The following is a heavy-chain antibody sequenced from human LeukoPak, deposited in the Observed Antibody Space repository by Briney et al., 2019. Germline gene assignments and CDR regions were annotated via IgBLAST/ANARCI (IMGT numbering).Heavy chain of an antibody. CDR2: IYTSGST. CDR1: GGSISSGSYY. V-gene: IGHV4-61*02. Sequence: SETLSLTCTVSGGSISSGSYYWSWIRQPAGKGLEWIGRIYTSGSTNYNPSLKSRVTISVDTSKNQFCLKLSSVTAADTAVYYCARASRTSFDYWGQGTLVTVSS. D-gene: IGHD2-2*01. J-gene: IGHJ4*02. CDR3: ARASRTSFDY.